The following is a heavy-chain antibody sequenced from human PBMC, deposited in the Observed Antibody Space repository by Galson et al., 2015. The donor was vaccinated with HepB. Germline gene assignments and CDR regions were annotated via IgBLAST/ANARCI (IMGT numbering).Heavy chain of an antibody. CDR2: IIPIFGTA. Sequence: SVKVSCKASGGTFSSYAISWVRQAPGQGLEWMGGIIPIFGTANYAQKFQGRVTITADESTSTAYMELSSLRSEDTAVYYCASGIAAAGGNGMDVWGQGTTVTVSS. J-gene: IGHJ6*02. CDR1: GGTFSSYA. CDR3: ASGIAAAGGNGMDV. D-gene: IGHD6-13*01. V-gene: IGHV1-69*13.